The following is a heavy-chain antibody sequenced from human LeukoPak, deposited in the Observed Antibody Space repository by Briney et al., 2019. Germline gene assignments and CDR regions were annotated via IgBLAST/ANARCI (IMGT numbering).Heavy chain of an antibody. CDR3: ATAIAVAGTSGYYLDY. Sequence: ASVKVSCKVSGYTLTELSMHWVRQAPGKGLEWMGGFDPEDGETIYAQKFQGRVTMTEDTSTDTAYMELSSLRSEDTAVYYCATAIAVAGTSGYYLDYWGQGTLVTVSS. J-gene: IGHJ4*02. D-gene: IGHD6-19*01. CDR2: FDPEDGET. CDR1: GYTLTELS. V-gene: IGHV1-24*01.